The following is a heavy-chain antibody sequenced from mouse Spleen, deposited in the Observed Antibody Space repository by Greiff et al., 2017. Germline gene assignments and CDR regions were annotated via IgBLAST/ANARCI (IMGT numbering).Heavy chain of an antibody. CDR3: ATYYRYDGPFDY. D-gene: IGHD2-14*01. V-gene: IGHV1-80*01. J-gene: IGHJ2*01. CDR2: IYPGDGDT. CDR1: GYAFSSYW. Sequence: QVQLQQSGAELVKPGASVKISCKASGYAFSSYWMNWVKQRPGKGLEWIGQIYPGDGDTNYNGKFKGKATLTADKSSSTAYMQLSSLTSEDSAVYFCATYYRYDGPFDYWGQGTTLTVSS.